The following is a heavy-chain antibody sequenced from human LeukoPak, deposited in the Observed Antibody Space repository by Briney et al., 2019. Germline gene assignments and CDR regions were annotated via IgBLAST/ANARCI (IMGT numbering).Heavy chain of an antibody. CDR3: ARALVPAAIGSNWFDP. CDR1: GYSFTSYW. CDR2: IYPGGSDT. D-gene: IGHD2-2*01. J-gene: IGHJ5*02. Sequence: GESLKISCNGSGYSFTSYWNGWVRQMPGEGLEWMGIIYPGGSDTRYSPSFQDQVTISADKSISTAYLQWSSLKASDTARYYCARALVPAAIGSNWFDPWGQGTLVTVSS. V-gene: IGHV5-51*01.